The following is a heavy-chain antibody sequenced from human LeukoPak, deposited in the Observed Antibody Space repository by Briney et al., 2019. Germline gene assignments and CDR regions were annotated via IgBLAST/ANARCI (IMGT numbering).Heavy chain of an antibody. CDR1: RYTFTSYA. Sequence: GASVKVSCKASRYTFTSYAMNWVRQAPGQGLEWMGWISAYNGNTNYAQKLQGRVTMTTDTSTSTAYMELRSLRSDDTAVYYCARVEALQAVAGMWALRWFDPWGQGTLVTVSS. J-gene: IGHJ5*02. D-gene: IGHD6-19*01. CDR2: ISAYNGNT. V-gene: IGHV1-18*01. CDR3: ARVEALQAVAGMWALRWFDP.